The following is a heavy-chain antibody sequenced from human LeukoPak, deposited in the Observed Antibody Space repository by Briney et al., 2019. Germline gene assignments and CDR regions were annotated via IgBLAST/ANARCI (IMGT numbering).Heavy chain of an antibody. D-gene: IGHD2-15*01. Sequence: KASETLSLTCTVSAYSISSGFYWGWIRQPPGKGLEWIGSIYHSGTTYYNPSLKSRVTISVDTSKNQFSLKMTSVTAADTAVYYCARSVTVVAAGGFDYWGQGTLVTVSS. J-gene: IGHJ4*02. CDR1: AYSISSGFY. V-gene: IGHV4-38-2*02. CDR2: IYHSGTT. CDR3: ARSVTVVAAGGFDY.